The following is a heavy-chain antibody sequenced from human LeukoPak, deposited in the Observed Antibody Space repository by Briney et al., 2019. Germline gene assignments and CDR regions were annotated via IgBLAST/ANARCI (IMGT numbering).Heavy chain of an antibody. V-gene: IGHV3-66*01. J-gene: IGHJ4*02. CDR3: AARSYYMYVY. CDR2: IYSGGST. Sequence: GGSLRLSCAASGFTVSSNYMSWVRQAPGKGLEWVSVIYSGGSTYYADSVKGRFTISRDDSKNTLYLQMNSLRAEDTAVYYCAARSYYMYVYWGQGTLVTVSS. CDR1: GFTVSSNY. D-gene: IGHD3-10*01.